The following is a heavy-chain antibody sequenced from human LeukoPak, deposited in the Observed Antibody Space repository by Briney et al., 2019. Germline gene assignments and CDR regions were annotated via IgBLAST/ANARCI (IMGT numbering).Heavy chain of an antibody. CDR3: ARVHNGHYYDSSGYPDY. J-gene: IGHJ4*02. Sequence: SETLSLTCTVSGGSISDYYWTWIRQPPEKGLEWIGYIHSIGGTNYNPSLKSRVTISVDTSKNQFSLKLSSVTAADTAVYYCARVHNGHYYDSSGYPDYWGQGTLVTVSS. CDR2: IHSIGGT. CDR1: GGSISDYY. V-gene: IGHV4-59*01. D-gene: IGHD3-22*01.